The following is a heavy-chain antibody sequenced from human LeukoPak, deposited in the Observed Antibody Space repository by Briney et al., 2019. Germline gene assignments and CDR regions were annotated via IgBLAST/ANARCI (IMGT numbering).Heavy chain of an antibody. J-gene: IGHJ6*03. CDR3: VKGHCSSSSCFPNYDYYMDV. CDR2: ISWNSGSI. Sequence: QPGGSLRLSCAGSGFTFDEHAMNWVRQAPGKGLEWVSGISWNSGSIAYADSVKGRFTISRDNAKNLLLLQMSSLRAADTALYYCVKGHCSSSSCFPNYDYYMDVWGTGTTVTVSS. V-gene: IGHV3-9*01. D-gene: IGHD2-15*01. CDR1: GFTFDEHA.